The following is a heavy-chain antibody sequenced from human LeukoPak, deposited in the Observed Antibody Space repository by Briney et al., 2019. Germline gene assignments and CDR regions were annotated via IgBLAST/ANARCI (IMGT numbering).Heavy chain of an antibody. D-gene: IGHD3-22*01. CDR1: GFTFTSSA. CDR2: IVVGSGNT. J-gene: IGHJ4*02. Sequence: SVKVSCKASGFTFTSSAMQWVRQARGQRLEWIGWIVVGSGNTNYAQKFQERVTITRDMSTSTAYMELSSLRSEDTAVYYCARGGYYYDSSGYYLPYWGQGTLVTVSS. CDR3: ARGGYYYDSSGYYLPY. V-gene: IGHV1-58*02.